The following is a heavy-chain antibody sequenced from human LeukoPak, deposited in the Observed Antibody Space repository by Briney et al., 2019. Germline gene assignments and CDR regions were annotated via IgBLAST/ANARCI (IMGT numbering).Heavy chain of an antibody. J-gene: IGHJ4*02. CDR2: INHSGST. CDR3: ARGRGAAYCGGDCYSFGY. V-gene: IGHV4-34*01. CDR1: GGSISSYY. D-gene: IGHD2-21*02. Sequence: SETLSLTCTVSGGSISSYYWSWIRQPPGKGLEWIGEINHSGSTNYNPSLKSRVTISVDTSKNQFSLKLSSVTAADTAVYYCARGRGAAYCGGDCYSFGYWGQGTLVTVSS.